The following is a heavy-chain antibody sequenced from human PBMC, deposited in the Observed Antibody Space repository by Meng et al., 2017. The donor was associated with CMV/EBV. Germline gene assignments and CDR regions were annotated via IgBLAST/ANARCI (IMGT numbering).Heavy chain of an antibody. CDR3: ARAREMATYYYYYGMDV. D-gene: IGHD5-24*01. CDR1: GGTVSSYT. CDR2: IIPILGIA. V-gene: IGHV1-69*02. Sequence: SVKVSCKASGGTVSSYTISWVRQAPGQGLEWMGRIIPILGIANYAQRFQGRVTITADKSTSTADMELSSLRSEDTAVYYCARAREMATYYYYYGMDVWGQGTTVTVSS. J-gene: IGHJ6*02.